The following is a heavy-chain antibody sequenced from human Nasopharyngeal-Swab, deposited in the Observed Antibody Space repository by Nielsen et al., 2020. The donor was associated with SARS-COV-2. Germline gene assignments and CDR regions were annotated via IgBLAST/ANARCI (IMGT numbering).Heavy chain of an antibody. D-gene: IGHD3-3*02. V-gene: IGHV2-5*02. Sequence: SGPTLVKPTQTLTLTCTFSGFLLSTSGVGVGWIRQPPGKALEWLALIYWDDDKRYSPSLKSRLTITKDTSKNQVVLTMTNMDPVDTATYYCAHRLVLAGFDYWGQGTLVTVSS. CDR1: GFLLSTSGVG. CDR2: IYWDDDK. CDR3: AHRLVLAGFDY. J-gene: IGHJ4*02.